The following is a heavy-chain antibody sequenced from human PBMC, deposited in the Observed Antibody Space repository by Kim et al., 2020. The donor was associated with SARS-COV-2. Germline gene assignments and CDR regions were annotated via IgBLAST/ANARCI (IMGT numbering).Heavy chain of an antibody. V-gene: IGHV4-4*07. J-gene: IGHJ4*02. Sequence: PPLKSRLTMSVDTSKNQFSLKLSSVTAADTAVYYCARAETREYYYGSGLLGWGQGTLVTVSS. CDR3: ARAETREYYYGSGLLG. D-gene: IGHD3-10*01.